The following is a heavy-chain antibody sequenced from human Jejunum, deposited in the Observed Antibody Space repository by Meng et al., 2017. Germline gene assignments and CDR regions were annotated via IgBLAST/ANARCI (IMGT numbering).Heavy chain of an antibody. D-gene: IGHD3-10*01. CDR3: ANRAWLES. J-gene: IGHJ5*01. CDR1: GFTFRNQS. Sequence: VQLLEFGGGLVQPGGSLRLSCAASGFTFRNQSMSWVRQAPGKGLEWVSVILDRDGITSYADSVKGRFTISRDNSKNTLYLQMSSLRVDDTAVYHCANRAWLESWGQGTLVTVSS. CDR2: ILDRDGIT. V-gene: IGHV3-23*01.